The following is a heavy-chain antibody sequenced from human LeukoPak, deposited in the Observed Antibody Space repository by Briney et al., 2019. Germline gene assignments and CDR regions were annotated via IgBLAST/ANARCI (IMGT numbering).Heavy chain of an antibody. J-gene: IGHJ4*02. CDR1: GFAFSDYY. CDR3: ARELLGYYFDY. V-gene: IGHV3-11*01. Sequence: GGSLRLSCAASGFAFSDYYMSWIRQAPGKGLEWVSYISSSGSTMYYADSVKGRFTISRDNAKNSLYLQMNSLRAEDTAVYYCARELLGYYFDYWGQGTLVTVSS. CDR2: ISSSGSTM. D-gene: IGHD1-26*01.